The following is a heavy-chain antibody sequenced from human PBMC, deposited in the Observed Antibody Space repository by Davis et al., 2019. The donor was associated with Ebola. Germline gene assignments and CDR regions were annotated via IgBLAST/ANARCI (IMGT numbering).Heavy chain of an antibody. CDR1: GGTFRSYG. V-gene: IGHV1-69*13. D-gene: IGHD4-23*01. Sequence: SVKVSCKASGGTFRSYGITWIRQAPGQGLEWMGGLIPIFGTPTYEQKFQGRVTLSADEFTCTAFLEIRGLRFEDTAVYFCARERGIYGGSSFSDFWGPGTQVTVSS. CDR2: LIPIFGTP. J-gene: IGHJ4*02. CDR3: ARERGIYGGSSFSDF.